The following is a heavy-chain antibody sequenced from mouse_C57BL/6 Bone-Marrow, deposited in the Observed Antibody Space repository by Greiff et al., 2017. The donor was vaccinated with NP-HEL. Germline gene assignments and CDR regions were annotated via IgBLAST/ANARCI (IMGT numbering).Heavy chain of an antibody. Sequence: EVQLQQSGTVLARPGASVKMSCKTSGYTFTSYWMHWVKQRPGQGLEWIGAIYPGNSDTSYNQKFKGKAKLTAVTSASTAYMELSSLTNEDSAVYYCTRTRLRQFAYWGQGTLVTVSA. J-gene: IGHJ3*01. D-gene: IGHD2-4*01. CDR3: TRTRLRQFAY. V-gene: IGHV1-5*01. CDR1: GYTFTSYW. CDR2: IYPGNSDT.